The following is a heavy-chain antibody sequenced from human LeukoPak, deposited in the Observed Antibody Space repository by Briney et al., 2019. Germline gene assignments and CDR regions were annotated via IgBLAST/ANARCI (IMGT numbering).Heavy chain of an antibody. Sequence: GGSLRLSCAASGFTFSSYAMHWVRQAPAKGLEWVAVISYDGSNKYYADSVKGRFTISRDNAKNSLYLQINSLRAEDTAVYYCAELGITMIGGVWGKGTTVTASS. V-gene: IGHV3-30*04. CDR3: AELGITMIGGV. CDR1: GFTFSSYA. CDR2: ISYDGSNK. D-gene: IGHD3-10*02. J-gene: IGHJ6*04.